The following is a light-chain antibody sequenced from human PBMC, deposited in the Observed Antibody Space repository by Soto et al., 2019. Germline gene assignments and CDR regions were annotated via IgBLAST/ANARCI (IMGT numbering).Light chain of an antibody. CDR2: SNY. Sequence: QSALTQPPSASGTPGQRVTISWSGSSSNIESNTVTWYQQLPGTAPKLVIYSNYDRPSGVPDRFSGSTSGTSASLVIRGLQSEDEADYYCAAWDDILNGYVFGGGTKVTVL. CDR1: SSNIESNT. V-gene: IGLV1-44*01. J-gene: IGLJ1*01. CDR3: AAWDDILNGYV.